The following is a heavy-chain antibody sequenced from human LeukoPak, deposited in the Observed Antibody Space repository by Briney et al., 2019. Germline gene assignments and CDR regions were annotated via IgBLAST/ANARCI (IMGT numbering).Heavy chain of an antibody. D-gene: IGHD4-17*01. Sequence: ASVKVSCKASGYTFTSYYMHWVRQAPGQGLEWMGIINPSGGSTSYAQKFQGRVTMTRDMSTSTVYMELSSLRSEDTAVYYCARTGDPYYYYFYMDVWGKGTTVTASS. CDR3: ARTGDPYYYYFYMDV. CDR2: INPSGGST. V-gene: IGHV1-46*01. CDR1: GYTFTSYY. J-gene: IGHJ6*03.